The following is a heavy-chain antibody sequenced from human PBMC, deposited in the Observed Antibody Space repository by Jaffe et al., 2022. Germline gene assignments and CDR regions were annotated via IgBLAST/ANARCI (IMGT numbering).Heavy chain of an antibody. D-gene: IGHD5-18*01. CDR1: GGSISSSSYY. V-gene: IGHV4-39*01. CDR3: ASGYSYGQAPYYFDY. CDR2: IYYSGST. Sequence: QLQLQESGPGLVKPSETLSLTCTVSGGSISSSSYYWGWIRQPPGKGLEWIGSIYYSGSTYYNPSLKSRVTISVDTSKNQFSLKLSSVTAADTAVYYCASGYSYGQAPYYFDYWGQGTLVTVSS. J-gene: IGHJ4*02.